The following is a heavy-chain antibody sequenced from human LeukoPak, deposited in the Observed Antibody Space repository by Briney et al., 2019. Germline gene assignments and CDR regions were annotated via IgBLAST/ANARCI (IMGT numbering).Heavy chain of an antibody. CDR3: ASEYYDILTGYGY. Sequence: GGSLILSCAASGFTFSSYWMSWVRQAPGKGLEWVANIKQDGSEKYYVDSVKGRFTISRDNAKNSLYLQMNSLRAEDTAVYYCASEYYDILTGYGYWGQGTLVTVSS. V-gene: IGHV3-7*01. CDR2: IKQDGSEK. CDR1: GFTFSSYW. J-gene: IGHJ4*02. D-gene: IGHD3-9*01.